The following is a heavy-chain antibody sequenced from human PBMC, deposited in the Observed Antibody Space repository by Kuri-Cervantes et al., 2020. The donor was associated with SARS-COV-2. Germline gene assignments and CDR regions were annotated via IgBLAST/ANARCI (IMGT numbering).Heavy chain of an antibody. V-gene: IGHV1-69*13. Sequence: SVKVSCKASGGTFSSYAISWVRQAPGQGLEWMGGIIPTFGTANYAQKFQGRVTITADESTSTAYMELSSLRSEDTAVYYCARNPHSLTSYYYYYMDVWGKGTTVTVSS. J-gene: IGHJ6*03. CDR1: GGTFSSYA. CDR2: IIPTFGTA. CDR3: ARNPHSLTSYYYYYMDV. D-gene: IGHD4/OR15-4a*01.